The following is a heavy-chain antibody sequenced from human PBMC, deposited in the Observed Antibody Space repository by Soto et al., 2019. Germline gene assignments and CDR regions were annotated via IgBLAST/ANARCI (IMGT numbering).Heavy chain of an antibody. CDR3: AAPRDEYGSGVSWFTYGMDI. J-gene: IGHJ6*02. D-gene: IGHD3-10*01. Sequence: GSLRLSCLASGFTFSGFAMTWVRHVPGRGLEWVASLDGAGGSTYYAESVRGRFSISRDNSQNTPFLQMKRLTVDDTAIYYCAAPRDEYGSGVSWFTYGMDIWGQGTTVTVSS. CDR1: GFTFSGFA. V-gene: IGHV3-23*01. CDR2: LDGAGGST.